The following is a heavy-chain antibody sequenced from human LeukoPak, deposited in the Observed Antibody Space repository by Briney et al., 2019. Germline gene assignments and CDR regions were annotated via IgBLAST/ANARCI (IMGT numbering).Heavy chain of an antibody. CDR1: GGSISTYY. CDR3: ARTRGMRTPFDY. J-gene: IGHJ4*02. D-gene: IGHD3-16*01. Sequence: SETLSLTCTVSGGSISTYYWNWIRQPPGKGLEWIGEINHSGSTNYNPSLKSRVTISVDTSKNQFSLKLSSVTAADTAVYYCARTRGMRTPFDYWGQGTLVTVSS. CDR2: INHSGST. V-gene: IGHV4-34*01.